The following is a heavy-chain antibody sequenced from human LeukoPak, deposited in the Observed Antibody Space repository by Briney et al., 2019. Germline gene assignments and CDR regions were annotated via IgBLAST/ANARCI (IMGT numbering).Heavy chain of an antibody. CDR2: INHSGST. Sequence: PSETLSLTCSVYGGSFSGHYWSWIRQSPGKGLEWIGEINHSGSTNYNPSLKSRVAISVDTSKNQFSLKLRSVTAADTAVYYCAELGITMIGGVWGKGTTVTISS. CDR1: GGSFSGHY. D-gene: IGHD3-10*02. J-gene: IGHJ6*04. CDR3: AELGITMIGGV. V-gene: IGHV4-34*01.